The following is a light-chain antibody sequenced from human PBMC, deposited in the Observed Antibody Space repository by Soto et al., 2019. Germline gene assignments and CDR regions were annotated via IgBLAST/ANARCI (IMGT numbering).Light chain of an antibody. V-gene: IGLV2-14*01. CDR1: SSDVGGYNY. CDR2: DVS. J-gene: IGLJ2*01. CDR3: SPYTSSYPLL. Sequence: QSALTQPASVSGSPGQSITISCTGTSSDVGGYNYVSWYQQHPGKAPKLMIYDVSNRPSGVSNRFSGSKSGNTASLTISGLQAEVEADYYGSPYTSSYPLLFGGGTKLTVL.